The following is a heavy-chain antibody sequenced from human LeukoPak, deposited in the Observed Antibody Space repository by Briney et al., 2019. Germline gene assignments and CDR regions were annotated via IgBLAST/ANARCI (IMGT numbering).Heavy chain of an antibody. CDR1: GYTFTGYY. J-gene: IGHJ5*02. Sequence: ASVKVSCKASGYTFTGYYMHWVRQAPGQGLEWMGWINPNSGGTNYAQKFQGRVTMTRDTSISTVYMELSRLRSDDTAVYYCARGYAVVVPALKINWFDPWGQGTLVTVSS. CDR2: INPNSGGT. CDR3: ARGYAVVVPALKINWFDP. D-gene: IGHD2-2*01. V-gene: IGHV1-2*02.